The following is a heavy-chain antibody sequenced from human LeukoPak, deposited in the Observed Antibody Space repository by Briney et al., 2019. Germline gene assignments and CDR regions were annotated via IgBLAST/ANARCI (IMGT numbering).Heavy chain of an antibody. CDR2: IYLGDSDT. J-gene: IGHJ4*02. CDR1: GYNFTSYW. CDR3: ARHKGMANPLDYFDY. D-gene: IGHD5-24*01. V-gene: IGHV5-51*01. Sequence: GESLKISCKGSGYNFTSYWIGWVRQMPGKGLEWMGIIYLGDSDTRYSPSFQGQVTFSADKSITTAYLQWSSLKASDSAMYYCARHKGMANPLDYFDYWGQGTLVTVSS.